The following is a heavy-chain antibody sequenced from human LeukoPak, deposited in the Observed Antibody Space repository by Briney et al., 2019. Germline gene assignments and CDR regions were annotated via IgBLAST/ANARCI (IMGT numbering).Heavy chain of an antibody. CDR1: GYTFTSYD. CDR3: ASDRGLNWFDP. D-gene: IGHD1-14*01. J-gene: IGHJ5*02. CDR2: MNPNSGNT. Sequence: ASVKVSCKASGYTFTSYDINWVRQATGQGLEWMGWMNPNSGNTGYAQKFQGRVTITRNTSISTAYMEPSSLRSEDTAVYYCASDRGLNWFDPWGQGTLVTVSS. V-gene: IGHV1-8*03.